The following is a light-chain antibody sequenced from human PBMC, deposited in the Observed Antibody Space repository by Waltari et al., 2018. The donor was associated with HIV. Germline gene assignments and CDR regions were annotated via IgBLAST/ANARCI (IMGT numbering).Light chain of an antibody. CDR1: SGGIANNS. V-gene: IGLV6-57*03. J-gene: IGLJ1*01. Sequence: NFILTQPHSVSESPGKTVTISCARSSGGIANNSVQWSQQRPGRAPTPVTYDDNPRPSGVPDRFSGSIDSSSNSASLTIYDLKTEDEADYYCQSYDSTNPCIFGTGTRVTVL. CDR2: DDN. CDR3: QSYDSTNPCI.